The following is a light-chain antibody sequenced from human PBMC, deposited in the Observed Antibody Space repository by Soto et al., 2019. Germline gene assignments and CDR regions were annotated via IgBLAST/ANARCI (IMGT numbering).Light chain of an antibody. CDR3: HSYDSSLSALYV. CDR1: SSNIGAGYD. J-gene: IGLJ1*01. Sequence: QSVLTQPPSVSGAPGQRVTISCTGSSSNIGAGYDVHWYQQLPGTAPKLLIYGNSNRPSGVPDRFSGSKSGTSASLAITGLETEDEADNFRHSYDSSLSALYVFGTGTKLTVL. CDR2: GNS. V-gene: IGLV1-40*01.